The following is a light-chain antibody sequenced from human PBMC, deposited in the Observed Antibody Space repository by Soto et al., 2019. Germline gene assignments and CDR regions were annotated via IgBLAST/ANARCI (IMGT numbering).Light chain of an antibody. J-gene: IGKJ5*01. CDR2: GAS. Sequence: EIVLTQSPGTLSLSPGEEATLSCRASQSVDSNYLAWYQQKPGQTPRLIIYGASGRAAGIPHRFSGSGSGTDFTLNISKVEPEDFAVYYCQQYGTPRSVTFGQGTRLEIK. CDR3: QQYGTPRSVT. CDR1: QSVDSNY. V-gene: IGKV3-20*01.